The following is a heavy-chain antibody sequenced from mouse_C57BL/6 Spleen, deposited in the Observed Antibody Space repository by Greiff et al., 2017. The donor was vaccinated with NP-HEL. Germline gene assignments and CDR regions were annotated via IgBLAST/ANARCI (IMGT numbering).Heavy chain of an antibody. CDR2: INPSTGGT. CDR3: SRTASTMITAFAY. Sequence: EVKLQESGPELVKPGASVKISCKASGYSFTGYYMNWVKQSPEKSLEWIGEINPSTGGTTYNQKFKAKATLTVDKSSSTAYMQLKSLTSEDSAVYYCSRTASTMITAFAYWGQGTLVTVSA. V-gene: IGHV1-42*01. J-gene: IGHJ3*01. CDR1: GYSFTGYY. D-gene: IGHD2-4*01.